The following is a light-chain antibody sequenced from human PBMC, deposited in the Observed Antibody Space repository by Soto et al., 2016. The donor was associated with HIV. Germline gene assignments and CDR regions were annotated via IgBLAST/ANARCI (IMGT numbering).Light chain of an antibody. J-gene: IGLJ1*01. V-gene: IGLV3-21*03. CDR3: QVWDITSDPYV. Sequence: SYELTQPPSVSLAPGKTAEIPCGGNNIGSKSVHWYQQKPGQAPVLVLFDDVERPSGIPERFSGSNSGHTATLTISRVEAGDEADYYCQVWDITSDPYVFGTGTRVTVL. CDR1: NIGSKS. CDR2: DDV.